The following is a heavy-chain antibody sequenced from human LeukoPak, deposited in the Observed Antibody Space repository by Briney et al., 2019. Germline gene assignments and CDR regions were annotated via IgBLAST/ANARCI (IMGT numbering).Heavy chain of an antibody. D-gene: IGHD4-17*01. CDR3: ARPATTVTTGAFDI. V-gene: IGHV3-7*01. J-gene: IGHJ3*02. CDR2: INQDGSAK. CDR1: GFTFSSYW. Sequence: PGGSLRLSCAASGFTFSSYWMNWVRQAPGKGLEWVANINQDGSAKYYVDSVKGRFTFSRDNSKNTLYLQMNSLRAEDTAVYYCARPATTVTTGAFDIWGQGTMVTVSS.